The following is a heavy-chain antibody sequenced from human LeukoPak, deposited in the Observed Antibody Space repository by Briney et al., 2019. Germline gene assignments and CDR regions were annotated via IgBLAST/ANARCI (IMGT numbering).Heavy chain of an antibody. CDR3: ARESSKDAFDI. J-gene: IGHJ3*02. D-gene: IGHD6-13*01. CDR2: IYYTGST. V-gene: IGHV4-59*01. Sequence: SETLSLTCGVSGGPITNYYWNWIRQAPGKGLEWLGYIYYTGSTTYNPSVKSRITISLDTSKKQISLKLRSVTAADTAVYYCARESSKDAFDIWGQGTMVTVSS. CDR1: GGPITNYY.